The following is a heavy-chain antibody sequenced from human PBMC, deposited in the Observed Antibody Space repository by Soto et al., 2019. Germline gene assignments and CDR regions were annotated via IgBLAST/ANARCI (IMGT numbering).Heavy chain of an antibody. Sequence: GGSLRLSCSASGFTFSSYAMHWVRQAPGKGLEYVSAISSNGGSTYYADSVKGRFTITRDNSKNTLYLQMSSLRAEDTAVYYWVSYFIVVVTAKPNSGSDSSYAFDIWGQGTMVTVSS. CDR2: ISSNGGST. D-gene: IGHD2-21*02. J-gene: IGHJ3*02. CDR1: GFTFSSYA. CDR3: VSYFIVVVTAKPNSGSDSSYAFDI. V-gene: IGHV3-64D*06.